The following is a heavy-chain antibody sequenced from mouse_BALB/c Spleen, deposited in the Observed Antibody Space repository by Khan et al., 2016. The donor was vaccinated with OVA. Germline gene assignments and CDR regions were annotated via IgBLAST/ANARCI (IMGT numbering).Heavy chain of an antibody. J-gene: IGHJ4*01. CDR3: GNWRDGSTYAMAY. Sequence: QVQLQQSGPGLVAPSQILSITCTVSGFSLTNYGVNWVRQPPGKGLEWLGVIWGDGSTTYHSALISRLSIRKDNSKSQVFLKLNSLQTYYTSTDYCGNWRDGSTYAMAYWGQGTSVTVSS. CDR1: GFSLTNYG. CDR2: IWGDGST. D-gene: IGHD2-3*01. V-gene: IGHV2-3*01.